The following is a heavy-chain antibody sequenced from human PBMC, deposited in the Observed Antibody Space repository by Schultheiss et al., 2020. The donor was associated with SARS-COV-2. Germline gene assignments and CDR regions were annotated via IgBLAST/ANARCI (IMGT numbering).Heavy chain of an antibody. Sequence: SETLSLTCTVSGGSISTYYWSWFRQPPGKGLEWIGYIYYTWNTDYNPSLKSRVTISADTSKNQFSLKLSSVTAADTAVYYCASSDFSHFFDYWGQGTLVTVSS. J-gene: IGHJ4*02. CDR1: GGSISTYY. V-gene: IGHV4-59*01. D-gene: IGHD3-3*02. CDR3: ASSDFSHFFDY. CDR2: IYYTWNT.